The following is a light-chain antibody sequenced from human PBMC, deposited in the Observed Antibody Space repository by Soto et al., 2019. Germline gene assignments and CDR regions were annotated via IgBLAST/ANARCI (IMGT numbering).Light chain of an antibody. CDR2: GTS. V-gene: IGKV3-20*01. Sequence: EIVMTQSPATLSVSPGEGATLSCRASQSVGSSYLAWYQQKPGQAPRVLIYGTSSRATGIPDRFSGSGSGTDFTLTISRLEPEDFAVYYCHQYTTSSWTFGQGTKVDIK. J-gene: IGKJ1*01. CDR3: HQYTTSSWT. CDR1: QSVGSSY.